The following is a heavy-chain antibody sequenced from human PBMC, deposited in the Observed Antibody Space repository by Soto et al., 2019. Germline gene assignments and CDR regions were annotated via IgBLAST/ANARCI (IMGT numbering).Heavy chain of an antibody. CDR3: ARDQQWLVRFYFDF. D-gene: IGHD6-19*01. CDR2: IWYDGSNK. Sequence: QVQLVESGGGVVQPGNSLRLSCAASGFTFSSYGMHWVRRAPGKGLEWVAVIWYDGSNKYYADSVKGRITISRDNSKNTLYLQMNSLIAENTAVYYCARDQQWLVRFYFDFWGQGTLVTVSS. V-gene: IGHV3-33*01. CDR1: GFTFSSYG. J-gene: IGHJ4*02.